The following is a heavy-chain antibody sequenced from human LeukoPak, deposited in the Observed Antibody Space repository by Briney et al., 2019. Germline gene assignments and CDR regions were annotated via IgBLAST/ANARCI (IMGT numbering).Heavy chain of an antibody. V-gene: IGHV3-33*01. Sequence: PGGSLKLSCEASGFTFSSYDMHWVRQAPGKGLEWMAVIWSDGSNKYYAHSFKGRFTISRDNSKNTLYLQMNSLRAEDTAVYYCAGTAPSMVANFDYWGQGTLVTVSS. J-gene: IGHJ4*02. CDR2: IWSDGSNK. D-gene: IGHD3-10*01. CDR1: GFTFSSYD. CDR3: AGTAPSMVANFDY.